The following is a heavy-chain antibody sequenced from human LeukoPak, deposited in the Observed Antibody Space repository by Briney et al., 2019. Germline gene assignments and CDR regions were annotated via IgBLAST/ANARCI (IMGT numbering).Heavy chain of an antibody. D-gene: IGHD6-6*01. CDR2: INSDGSEG. CDR1: GFTFSGFW. J-gene: IGHJ3*01. CDR3: ARSSYSSSSSV. Sequence: PGRSLRLSCAVSGFTFSGFWMSWSRQAPGKGLEWVASINSDGSEGYYADVVKGRFTISRDNAKNSLYLQINSLRAEDTAVYYCARSSYSSSSSVWGQGTVVTVSS. V-gene: IGHV3-7*03.